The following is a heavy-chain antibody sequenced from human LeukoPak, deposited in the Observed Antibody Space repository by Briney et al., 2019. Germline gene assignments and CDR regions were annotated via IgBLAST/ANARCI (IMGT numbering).Heavy chain of an antibody. CDR2: IRSKAYGGTT. J-gene: IGHJ4*02. CDR3: TRARATDDGYNFLGGHY. D-gene: IGHD5-24*01. Sequence: GGSLRLSCTASGFTFGDYAMSWFRQAPGKGLEWVGFIRSKAYGGTTEYAASVKGRFTISRDDSKSIAYLQMNSLKTEDTAVYYCTRARATDDGYNFLGGHYWGQGTLVTVSS. CDR1: GFTFGDYA. V-gene: IGHV3-49*03.